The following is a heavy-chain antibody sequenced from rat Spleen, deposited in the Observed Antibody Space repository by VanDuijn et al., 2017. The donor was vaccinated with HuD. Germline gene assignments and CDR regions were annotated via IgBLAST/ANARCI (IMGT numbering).Heavy chain of an antibody. Sequence: VQLKESGPGLVQPSQTLSLTCTVSGISLTDYSIHWVRQPPGNKLEWMGYINIAGSTNYNPSLKSRISITRDTSKNQFFLQVNSVITEDTATYYCARRGYYDGYYVMDAWGQGASVTVSS. D-gene: IGHD1-12*02. V-gene: IGHV3-3*01. J-gene: IGHJ4*01. CDR2: INIAGST. CDR3: ARRGYYDGYYVMDA. CDR1: GISLTDYS.